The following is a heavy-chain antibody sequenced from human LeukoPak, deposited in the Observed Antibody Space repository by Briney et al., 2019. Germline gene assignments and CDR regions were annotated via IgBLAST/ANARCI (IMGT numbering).Heavy chain of an antibody. J-gene: IGHJ6*03. Sequence: GGSLRLSCAASGFTFSNAWMSWVRQAPGKGLEWVGRIKSKTDGGTTDYAAPVKGRFTISRDDSKNTLYLQMNSLKTEDTAVYYCTTDQVVRAKRYYYYYMDVWGKGTTVTVSS. CDR3: TTDQVVRAKRYYYYYMDV. V-gene: IGHV3-15*01. CDR2: IKSKTDGGTT. CDR1: GFTFSNAW. D-gene: IGHD3-10*01.